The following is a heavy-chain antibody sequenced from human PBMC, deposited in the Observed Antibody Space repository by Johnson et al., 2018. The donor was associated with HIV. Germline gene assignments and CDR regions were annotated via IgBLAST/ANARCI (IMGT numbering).Heavy chain of an antibody. CDR3: AKDLEEGQQWLIGAFDI. J-gene: IGHJ3*02. D-gene: IGHD6-19*01. CDR2: IRYDGSNK. V-gene: IGHV3-30*02. CDR1: GFTFNSYG. Sequence: VQLVESGGGVVQPGGSLRLSCAASGFTFNSYGMDWVRQAPGKGLEWVAFIRYDGSNKYYADSVKGRFTISRDNSKNTLYLQMNSLRAEDTAVYYCAKDLEEGQQWLIGAFDIWGQGTMVTVSS.